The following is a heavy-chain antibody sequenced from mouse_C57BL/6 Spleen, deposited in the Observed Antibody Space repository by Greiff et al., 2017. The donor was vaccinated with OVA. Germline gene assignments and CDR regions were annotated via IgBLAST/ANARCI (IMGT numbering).Heavy chain of an antibody. CDR3: AEDYYGSSSYAMDY. CDR2: IHPNSGST. Sequence: QVQLQQPGAELVKPGASVKLSCKASGYTFTSYWMHWVKQRPGQGLEWIGMIHPNSGSTNYNEKFKSKATLTVDKSSSTAYMQLSSLTSEDSAVYYCAEDYYGSSSYAMDYWGQGTSVTVSS. D-gene: IGHD1-1*01. J-gene: IGHJ4*01. CDR1: GYTFTSYW. V-gene: IGHV1-64*01.